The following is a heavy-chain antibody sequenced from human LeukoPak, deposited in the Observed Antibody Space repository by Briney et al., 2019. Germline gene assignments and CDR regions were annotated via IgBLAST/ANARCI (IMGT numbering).Heavy chain of an antibody. J-gene: IGHJ4*02. CDR1: GGTFSSYA. CDR3: ARGHNYYDSSGYFDY. D-gene: IGHD3-22*01. Sequence: SVKVSCKASGGTFSSYAISWVRQAPGQGLEWMGRIIPILGIANYAQKFQGRVTITADKSTSTAYMELSSLRSEDTAVYYCARGHNYYDSSGYFDYWGQGTLVTVSS. V-gene: IGHV1-69*04. CDR2: IIPILGIA.